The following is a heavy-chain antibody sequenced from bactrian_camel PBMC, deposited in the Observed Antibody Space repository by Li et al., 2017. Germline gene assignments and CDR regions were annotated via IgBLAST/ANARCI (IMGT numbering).Heavy chain of an antibody. V-gene: IGHV3S53*01. D-gene: IGHD7*01. CDR2: IESDGST. Sequence: VQLVESGGGSVQAGESLRLSCTASVDTIGRYCMGWFRQIPDKEREGVAGIESDGSTSYTDSVKGRFTVSEDKAEGTVYLIMTNLQPEDTANYSCKADSPTYRYCSRGFLQGQGTQVTVS. CDR1: VDTIGRYC. J-gene: IGHJ4*01.